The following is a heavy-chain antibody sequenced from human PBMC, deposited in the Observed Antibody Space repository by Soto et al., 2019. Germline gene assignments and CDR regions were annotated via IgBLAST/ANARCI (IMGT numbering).Heavy chain of an antibody. D-gene: IGHD2-15*01. CDR3: AKGMGYCSGGSCYGAYYYYGMDV. J-gene: IGHJ6*02. V-gene: IGHV3-30*18. Sequence: QPGGSLRLSCAASGFTFSSYGMHWVRQAPGKGLEWVAVISYDGSNKYYADSVKGRFTISRDNSKNTLYLQMNSLRAEDTAVYYCAKGMGYCSGGSCYGAYYYYGMDVWGQGTTVTVSS. CDR2: ISYDGSNK. CDR1: GFTFSSYG.